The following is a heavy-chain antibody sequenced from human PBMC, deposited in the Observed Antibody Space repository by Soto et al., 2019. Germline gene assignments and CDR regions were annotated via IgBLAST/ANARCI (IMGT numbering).Heavy chain of an antibody. CDR3: ARAIDGYYGMDV. CDR2: IIPMFGTA. Sequence: QVQLVQSGAEVKKPGSSVKVSCKASGGTFSTDSISWVRQAPGQGLEWMGGIIPMFGTANNAQKFQGRVTSTADESTSTAYMKLSSLRAEDTAVYFGARAIDGYYGMDVWGQGTKVTVAS. CDR1: GGTFSTDS. V-gene: IGHV1-69*12. J-gene: IGHJ6*02.